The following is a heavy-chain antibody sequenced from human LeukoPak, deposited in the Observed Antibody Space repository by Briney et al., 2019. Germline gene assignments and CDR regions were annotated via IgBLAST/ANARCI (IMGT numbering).Heavy chain of an antibody. CDR3: AKGGITFGGVIVMDYFDY. D-gene: IGHD3-16*02. Sequence: GGSLRLSCAASGFTFSSYGMHWVRQAPGKGLEWVAVISYDGSNKYYADSVKGRFTISRDNSKNTLYLQMNSPRAEDTAVYYCAKGGITFGGVIVMDYFDYWGQGTLVTVSS. J-gene: IGHJ4*02. CDR2: ISYDGSNK. CDR1: GFTFSSYG. V-gene: IGHV3-30*18.